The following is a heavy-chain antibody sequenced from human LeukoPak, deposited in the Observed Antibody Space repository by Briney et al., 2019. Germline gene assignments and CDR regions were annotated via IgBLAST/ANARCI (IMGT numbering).Heavy chain of an antibody. CDR2: INAGNGDT. CDR3: ASQILNWFDP. D-gene: IGHD2/OR15-2a*01. CDR1: GYTFTTYA. Sequence: GASVRVSCKASGYTFTTYALHWVRQAPGQRLEWMGWINAGNGDTKYSQKFQGRVTITRDTPASTAYMELSSLRSEDTAVYYCASQILNWFDPWGQGTLVTVSS. V-gene: IGHV1-3*01. J-gene: IGHJ5*02.